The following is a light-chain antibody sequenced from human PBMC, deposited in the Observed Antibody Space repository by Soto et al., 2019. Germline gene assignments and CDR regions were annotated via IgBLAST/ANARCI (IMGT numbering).Light chain of an antibody. V-gene: IGKV3-11*01. CDR1: QSVGSF. CDR2: VTS. Sequence: IVLTQSPATLSLSPGERATLSCRASQSVGSFLAWYQQKPGQAPRLLIYVTSIRATGIPARFSGSGSGTDFTLTISSLEPEDFTVYYCQQRNSWPPTFTFGQGTRLEIK. CDR3: QQRNSWPPTFT. J-gene: IGKJ5*01.